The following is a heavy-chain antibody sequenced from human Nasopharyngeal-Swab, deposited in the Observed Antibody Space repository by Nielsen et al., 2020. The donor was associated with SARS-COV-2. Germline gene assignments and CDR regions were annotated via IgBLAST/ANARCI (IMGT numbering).Heavy chain of an antibody. J-gene: IGHJ5*02. V-gene: IGHV1-69*06. CDR3: ARDSPPLRRRDENWFDP. D-gene: IGHD3-10*01. CDR1: GGTFSSYA. Sequence: SVQVSCKASGGTFSSYAISWVRQAPGQGLEWMGGIIPIFGTANYAQKFQGRVTITADKSTSTAYMELSSLRSEDTAVYYCARDSPPLRRRDENWFDPWGQGTLVTVSS. CDR2: IIPIFGTA.